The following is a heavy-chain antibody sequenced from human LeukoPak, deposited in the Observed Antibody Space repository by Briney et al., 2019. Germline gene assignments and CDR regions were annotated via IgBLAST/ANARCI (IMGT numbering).Heavy chain of an antibody. CDR3: ARAGYSSSWLES. CDR2: INTDGSST. V-gene: IGHV3-74*03. J-gene: IGHJ4*02. CDR1: GFTFSSHW. Sequence: GGSLRLSCAASGFTFSSHWMHWVRQAPGKGLAWVSRINTDGSSTTYADSVKGRFTISRDNAKNTVYLQMNSLRAEDTAVYYCARAGYSSSWLESWGQGTLVTVSS. D-gene: IGHD6-13*01.